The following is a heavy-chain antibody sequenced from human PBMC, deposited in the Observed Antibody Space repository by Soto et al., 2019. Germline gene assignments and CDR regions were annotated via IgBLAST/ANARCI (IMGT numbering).Heavy chain of an antibody. CDR1: GFTFNSRS. Sequence: QVQLVESGGGMVQPGTSLRLSCAASGFTFNSRSLHWVRQRPDKGLEWVAVISHDGRVTFYADFGKGRFTVSRDNSKNTMYLQVNSLRAEDTAVYYCARETYGDSQYFDYWAQRTLVTVSS. D-gene: IGHD2-8*01. V-gene: IGHV3-30*04. CDR2: ISHDGRVT. J-gene: IGHJ4*02. CDR3: ARETYGDSQYFDY.